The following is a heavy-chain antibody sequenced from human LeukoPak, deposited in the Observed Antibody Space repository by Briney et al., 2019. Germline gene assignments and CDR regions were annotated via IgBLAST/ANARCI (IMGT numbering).Heavy chain of an antibody. J-gene: IGHJ3*02. CDR2: IYTSGST. V-gene: IGHV4-4*07. CDR1: GGSISSYY. CDR3: ARVGGITMIVVLITDAFDI. D-gene: IGHD3-22*01. Sequence: SETLSLTCTVSGGSISSYYWSWIRQPAGKGLEWIGRIYTSGSTNYNPSLKSRVTMSVDTSKNQFSLKLSSVTAADTAVYYCARVGGITMIVVLITDAFDIWGQGTMVTVSS.